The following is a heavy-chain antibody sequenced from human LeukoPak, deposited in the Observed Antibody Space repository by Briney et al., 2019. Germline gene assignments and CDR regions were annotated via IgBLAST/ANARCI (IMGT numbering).Heavy chain of an antibody. Sequence: GGSLRLSCAASGFTFSSYWMSWVRQAPGKGLEWVANIKQDGSEKYYVDSVKGRFTIFRGNAKNSLYLQMNSLRVEDTAVYYCARDRSRWYYWGQGTLVTVSS. CDR2: IKQDGSEK. V-gene: IGHV3-7*03. CDR3: ARDRSRWYY. D-gene: IGHD4-23*01. J-gene: IGHJ4*02. CDR1: GFTFSSYW.